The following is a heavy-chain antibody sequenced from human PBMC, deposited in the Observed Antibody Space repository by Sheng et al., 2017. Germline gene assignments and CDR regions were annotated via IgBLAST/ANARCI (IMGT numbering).Heavy chain of an antibody. Sequence: EVQLVGSGGGLVQPGGSLRLSCAASGFTFTSYAMNWVRQAPGKGLEWVSTISGSGDTTYYADSVKGRFTISRDNSKNTLYLQMNSLRAEDTAVYYCAKGSGYYSYYGMDVWGQGTTVTVSS. CDR3: AKGSGYYSYYGMDV. V-gene: IGHV3-23*04. D-gene: IGHD3-10*01. CDR1: GFTFTSYA. J-gene: IGHJ6*02. CDR2: ISGSGDTT.